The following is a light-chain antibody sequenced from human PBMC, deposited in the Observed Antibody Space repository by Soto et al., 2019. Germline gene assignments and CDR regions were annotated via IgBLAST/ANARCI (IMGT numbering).Light chain of an antibody. CDR2: AYS. CDR3: AAWDDPRNAYV. V-gene: IGLV1-44*01. CDR1: SSNIVSNT. Sequence: QSVLTQPPSASGTPGQRVTISCSGSSSNIVSNTVNWYQHLPRAAPKLLMYAYSQRPSGIPDRFSGSKSGASASLAISGLQSEDEADYYCAAWDDPRNAYVFATGTKLTAL. J-gene: IGLJ1*01.